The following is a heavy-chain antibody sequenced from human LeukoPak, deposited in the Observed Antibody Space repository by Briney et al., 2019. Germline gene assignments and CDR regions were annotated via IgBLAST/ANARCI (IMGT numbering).Heavy chain of an antibody. D-gene: IGHD3-22*01. CDR2: TYYRSKWYN. V-gene: IGHV6-1*01. J-gene: IGHJ3*02. CDR3: ARGGVFYRDSSLDAFDI. Sequence: SQTLSLTCAISGDSVSSNSAAWNWIRQSPSRGLEWLGRTYYRSKWYNDYAVSVKSRIAINPDTSKNQFSLKLSSVTAADTAVYYCARGGVFYRDSSLDAFDIWGQGTMVTVSS. CDR1: GDSVSSNSAA.